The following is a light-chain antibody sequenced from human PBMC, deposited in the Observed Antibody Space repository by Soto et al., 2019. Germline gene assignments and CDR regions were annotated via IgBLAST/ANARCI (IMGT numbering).Light chain of an antibody. CDR3: ISYGARCTL. CDR1: STDIGSYNY. J-gene: IGLJ2*01. CDR2: DVS. V-gene: IGLV2-14*03. Sequence: QSVLTQPASLSGSPGQSITISCTGTSTDIGSYNYVSWYQQHPGKAPKLMIFDVSYRPSGISDRFSGSKSGNTASLTISGLHPEEEADYYCISYGARCTLCGGGTK.